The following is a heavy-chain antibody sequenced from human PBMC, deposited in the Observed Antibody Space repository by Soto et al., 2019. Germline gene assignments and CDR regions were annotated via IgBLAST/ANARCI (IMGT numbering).Heavy chain of an antibody. CDR3: ATRQPPLWSGHYTVLFDY. D-gene: IGHD3-3*01. J-gene: IGHJ4*02. Sequence: ASVKVSCKVSGYTLTELSMHWVRQAPGKGLEWMGGFDPEDGETIYAQKFQGRVTMTEDTSTDTAYMELSSLRSEDTAVYYCATRQPPLWSGHYTVLFDYWGQGTLVTVSS. CDR1: GYTLTELS. CDR2: FDPEDGET. V-gene: IGHV1-24*01.